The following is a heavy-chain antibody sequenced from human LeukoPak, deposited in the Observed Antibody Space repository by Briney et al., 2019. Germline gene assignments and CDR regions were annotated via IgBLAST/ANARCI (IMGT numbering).Heavy chain of an antibody. CDR1: GFTFSDYY. V-gene: IGHV3-11*01. D-gene: IGHD3-22*01. CDR3: ARDHGSITMIVAAPEYYFDY. CDR2: ISSSGSTI. J-gene: IGHJ4*02. Sequence: GGSLRLSCAASGFTFSDYYMSWIRQAPGKGLEWVSYISSSGSTIYYADSVKGRFTISRDNAKNSLYLQMNSLRAEDTAVYYCARDHGSITMIVAAPEYYFDYWGQGTLVTVSS.